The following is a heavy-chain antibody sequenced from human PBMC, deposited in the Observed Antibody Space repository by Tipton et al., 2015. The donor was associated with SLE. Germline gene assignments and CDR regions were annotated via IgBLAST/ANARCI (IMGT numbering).Heavy chain of an antibody. CDR2: VFRSGTS. CDR3: ARDSNNWNYGYFDS. CDR1: GGSISSGGSGFYY. V-gene: IGHV4-39*07. D-gene: IGHD1-7*01. J-gene: IGHJ4*02. Sequence: TLSLTCSVSGGSISSGGSGFYYWGWVRQPPGKGLEWIASVFRSGTSHYNPSLKRRVTISGDTSKNQFSLKLSSATATDTAVYYCARDSNNWNYGYFDSWGQGILVTVSS.